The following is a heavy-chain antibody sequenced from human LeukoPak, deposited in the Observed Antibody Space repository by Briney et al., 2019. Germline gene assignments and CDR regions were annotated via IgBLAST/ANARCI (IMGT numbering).Heavy chain of an antibody. D-gene: IGHD6-6*01. CDR3: AKHPRLVRYFDS. CDR2: ISAGADVI. CDR1: GFSFRDYP. Sequence: GGSLRLSCEAAGFSFRDYPMGWVRRASGERLEWVSGISAGADVIFYADPVKGRFTISRDNSKNTLYLQMTSLRAEDTARYYCAKHPRLVRYFDSWGQGTLVTVSS. V-gene: IGHV3-23*01. J-gene: IGHJ4*02.